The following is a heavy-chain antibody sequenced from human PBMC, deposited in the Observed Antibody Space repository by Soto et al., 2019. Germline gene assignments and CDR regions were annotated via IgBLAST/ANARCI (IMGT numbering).Heavy chain of an antibody. Sequence: GSLRLSCAASGFTFSSYGMHWVRQAPGKGLEWVAVIWYDGSNKYYADSAKGRFTISRDNSKNTLYLQMNSLRAEDTAVYYCARYGDYGGDFDYWGQGTLVTVSS. CDR2: IWYDGSNK. D-gene: IGHD4-17*01. J-gene: IGHJ4*02. V-gene: IGHV3-33*01. CDR3: ARYGDYGGDFDY. CDR1: GFTFSSYG.